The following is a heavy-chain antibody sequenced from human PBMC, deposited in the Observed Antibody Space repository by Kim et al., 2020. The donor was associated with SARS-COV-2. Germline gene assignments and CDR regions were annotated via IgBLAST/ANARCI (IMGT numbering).Heavy chain of an antibody. D-gene: IGHD3-3*01. CDR3: ARLYFNWSGPLLDV. CDR1: GGSISSYY. CDR2: IYYSGST. Sequence: SETLSLTCTVSGGSISSYYWSWIRQPPGKGLEWIGYIYYSGSTNYNPSLKSRVTISVDTSKNQFSLKLSSVTAADTAVYYCARLYFNWSGPLLDVWGKGTTVTVSS. V-gene: IGHV4-59*08. J-gene: IGHJ6*04.